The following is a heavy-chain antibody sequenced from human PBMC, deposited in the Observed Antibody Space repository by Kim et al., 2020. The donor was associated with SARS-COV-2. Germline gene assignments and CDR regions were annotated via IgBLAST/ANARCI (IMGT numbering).Heavy chain of an antibody. J-gene: IGHJ4*02. D-gene: IGHD1-26*01. CDR2: INPSGDTP. V-gene: IGHV1-46*01. CDR1: GYTFTSYW. Sequence: ASVKVSCKAYGYTFTSYWIHWVRQAPGQGLEWMGIINPSGDTPRYAQNFQGRVTTTSDTSTSTVYMELSSLRSEDTAVYYCARAWDQNFDYWGQGTLVTVSS. CDR3: ARAWDQNFDY.